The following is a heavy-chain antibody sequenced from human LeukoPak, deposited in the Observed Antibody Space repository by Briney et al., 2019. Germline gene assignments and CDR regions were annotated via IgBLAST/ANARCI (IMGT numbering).Heavy chain of an antibody. CDR3: ASFGVYGIVVVVVATQAQGAFDV. D-gene: IGHD2-15*01. Sequence: ASVKVSCRASGYTFTGHYMHWVRQAPGQGLEWMGWINPNSGGTNYAQKFQGRVTMTRDTSISTAYMELSRLRSDDTAVYYCASFGVYGIVVVVVATQAQGAFDVWGQGTMVTVSP. CDR1: GYTFTGHY. J-gene: IGHJ3*01. CDR2: INPNSGGT. V-gene: IGHV1-2*02.